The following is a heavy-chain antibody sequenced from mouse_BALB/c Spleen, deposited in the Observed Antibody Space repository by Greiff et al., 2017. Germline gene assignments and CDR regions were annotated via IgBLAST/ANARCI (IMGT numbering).Heavy chain of an antibody. J-gene: IGHJ4*01. CDR1: GFAFSSYD. CDR2: ISSGGGST. D-gene: IGHD2-14*01. CDR3: ARQGVRRNAMDY. Sequence: EVQGVESGGGLVKPGGSLKLSCAASGFAFSSYDMSWVRQTPEKRLEWVAYISSGGGSTYYPDTVKGRFTISRDNAKNTLYLQMSSLKSEDTAMYYCARQGVRRNAMDYWGQGTSVTVSS. V-gene: IGHV5-12-1*01.